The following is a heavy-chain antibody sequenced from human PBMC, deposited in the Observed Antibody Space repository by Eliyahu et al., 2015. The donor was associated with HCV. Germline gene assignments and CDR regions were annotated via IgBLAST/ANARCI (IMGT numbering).Heavy chain of an antibody. Sequence: QVQLQQWGAGLLKPSETLSLTCAVYGGSFSGYYWSWIRQPPGKGLEWIGEINHSGSTNYNPSLKSRVTISVDTSKNQFSLKLSSVTAADTAVYYCARGMVRGVLTYYFDYWGQGTLVTVSS. J-gene: IGHJ4*02. CDR1: GGSFSGYY. V-gene: IGHV4-34*01. CDR2: INHSGST. D-gene: IGHD3-10*01. CDR3: ARGMVRGVLTYYFDY.